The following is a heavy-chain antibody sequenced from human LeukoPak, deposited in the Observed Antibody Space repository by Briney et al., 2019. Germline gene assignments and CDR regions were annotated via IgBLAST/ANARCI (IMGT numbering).Heavy chain of an antibody. V-gene: IGHV3-21*01. J-gene: IGHJ4*02. CDR1: GFTFSSYS. CDR2: ISSSSSYI. CDR3: ARGGVGRYDY. Sequence: GGSLRLSCAASGFTFSSYSMNWVRQAPGKGLEWVSSISSSSSYIYYADLVKGRFTISRDNAKNSLYLQMNSLRAEDTAVYYCARGGVGRYDYWGQGTLVTVSS. D-gene: IGHD2-8*02.